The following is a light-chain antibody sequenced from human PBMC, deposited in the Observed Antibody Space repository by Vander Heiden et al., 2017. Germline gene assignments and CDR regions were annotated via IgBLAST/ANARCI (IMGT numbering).Light chain of an antibody. CDR1: SSDGDGKIY. CDR3: ASYATRSTLEL. V-gene: IGLV2-14*03. J-gene: IGLJ2*01. Sequence: QSVLTQPAPVSGSPGQSITITCTETSSDGDGKIYVSWYQHHPGKVPKLLIYDVSNRPSGVPYRFSGSKSGNTASLTISGLQAEDEADYYCASYATRSTLELFGGGTKLTVL. CDR2: DVS.